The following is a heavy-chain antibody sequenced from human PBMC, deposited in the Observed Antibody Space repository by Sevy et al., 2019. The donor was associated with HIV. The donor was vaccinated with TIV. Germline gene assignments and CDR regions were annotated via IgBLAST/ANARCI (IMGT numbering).Heavy chain of an antibody. J-gene: IGHJ4*02. CDR1: GGSISSSTYY. CDR3: ARLGGLRFFDWSSLNYFDY. CDR2: VYFTGST. D-gene: IGHD3-9*01. V-gene: IGHV4-39*01. Sequence: SETLSLTCSVSGGSISSSTYYWGWIRQPPGRGLEWIGSVYFTGSTYYNPSLKSRVTISVDTSKNEFSLKVNSVTAADTDVYYGARLGGLRFFDWSSLNYFDYWGQGTLVTVSS.